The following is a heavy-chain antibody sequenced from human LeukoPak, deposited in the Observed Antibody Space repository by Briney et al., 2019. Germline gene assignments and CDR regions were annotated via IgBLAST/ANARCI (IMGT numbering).Heavy chain of an antibody. CDR1: GGTFSSYT. D-gene: IGHD1-26*01. CDR2: IIPILGIA. CDR3: AREEVGATFAY. V-gene: IGHV1-69*04. Sequence: SVKVSCKASGGTFSSYTSSWVRQAPGQGLEWMGRIIPILGIANYAPKFQGRVTITADKSTSTAYMELSSLRSADTAVYYCAREEVGATFAYWGKGPLVTVSS. J-gene: IGHJ4*02.